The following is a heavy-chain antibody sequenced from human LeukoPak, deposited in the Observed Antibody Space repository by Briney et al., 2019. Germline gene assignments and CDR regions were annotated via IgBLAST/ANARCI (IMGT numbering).Heavy chain of an antibody. CDR3: AKESWYGYYYYMDV. J-gene: IGHJ6*03. V-gene: IGHV3-23*01. D-gene: IGHD6-13*01. CDR2: ISSSGGST. Sequence: GESLRLSCAASGFSFSSYGMSWVRQAPGRGLGWVSAISSSGGSTYYADSVMGRFTISRDNSKSTLYLQMNSPRAEDTAVYYCAKESWYGYYYYMDVWGKGTTVTISS. CDR1: GFSFSSYG.